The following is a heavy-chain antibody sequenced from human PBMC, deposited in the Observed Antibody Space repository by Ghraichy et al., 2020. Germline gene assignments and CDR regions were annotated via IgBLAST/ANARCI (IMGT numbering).Heavy chain of an antibody. V-gene: IGHV3-21*01. Sequence: GESLNISCAASGFTFSSYSMNWVRQAPGKGLEWVSSISSSSSYIYYADSVKGRFTISRDNAKNSLYLQMNSLRAEDTAVYYCARASNPDYDILTGYYSTSCFDYWGQGTLVTVSS. CDR2: ISSSSSYI. CDR1: GFTFSSYS. CDR3: ARASNPDYDILTGYYSTSCFDY. J-gene: IGHJ4*02. D-gene: IGHD3-9*01.